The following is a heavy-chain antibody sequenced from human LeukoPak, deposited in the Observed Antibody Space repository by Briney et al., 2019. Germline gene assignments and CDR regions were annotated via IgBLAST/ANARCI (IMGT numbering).Heavy chain of an antibody. CDR1: GGTFSSYA. J-gene: IGHJ5*02. V-gene: IGHV1-69*13. Sequence: ASVKVSCKASGGTFSSYAISWVRQAPGQGLEWMGGISPIFGTANYAQKFQARVTITADESTSTAYMELSSLRSEDTAVYYCARGAGGSYYGFWFDPWGQGTLVTVSS. CDR2: ISPIFGTA. D-gene: IGHD1-26*01. CDR3: ARGAGGSYYGFWFDP.